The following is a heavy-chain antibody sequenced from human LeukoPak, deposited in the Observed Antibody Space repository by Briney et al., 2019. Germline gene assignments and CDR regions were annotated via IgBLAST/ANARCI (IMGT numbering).Heavy chain of an antibody. CDR3: AKGFVSSSGPLDY. Sequence: GGSLRLSCAASGFTFDDYAMHWVRQAPGKGLEWVSGISWNSGSIGYADSVKGRFTISRDNAKNSLYLQMNSLRAEDMALYYCAKGFVSSSGPLDYWGQGTLVTVSS. J-gene: IGHJ4*02. CDR2: ISWNSGSI. D-gene: IGHD6-6*01. V-gene: IGHV3-9*03. CDR1: GFTFDDYA.